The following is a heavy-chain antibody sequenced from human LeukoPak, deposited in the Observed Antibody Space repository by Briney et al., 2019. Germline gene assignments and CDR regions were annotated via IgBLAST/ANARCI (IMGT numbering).Heavy chain of an antibody. J-gene: IGHJ4*02. CDR1: GGSISSYY. CDR2: IYYSVST. V-gene: IGHV4-59*01. D-gene: IGHD3-22*01. Sequence: SETLSLTCTVSGGSISSYYWSWIRQPPGKGLEWIGYIYYSVSTNYNLSLKSRVTISLDTSKNQFSLKLSSVTAADTAVYYCARGPYYYDSSGSQYYFDYWGQGTLVAVSS. CDR3: ARGPYYYDSSGSQYYFDY.